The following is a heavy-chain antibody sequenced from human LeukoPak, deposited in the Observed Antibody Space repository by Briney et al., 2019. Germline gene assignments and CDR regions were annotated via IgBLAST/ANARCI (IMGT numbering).Heavy chain of an antibody. D-gene: IGHD5-24*01. V-gene: IGHV4-59*12. CDR3: ARGRRDPL. Sequence: SETLSLTCTVSGSSISSYYWSWLRQPPGKGLEWIGYIYYSGSTNYNPSHKSRVTISVDMSKNQLSLKPGSVTAADTAVYYCARGRRDPLWGRGTLVTVSS. CDR1: GSSISSYY. CDR2: IYYSGST. J-gene: IGHJ2*01.